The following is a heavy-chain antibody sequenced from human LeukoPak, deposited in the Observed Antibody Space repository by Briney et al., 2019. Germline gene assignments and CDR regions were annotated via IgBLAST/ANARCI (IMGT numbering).Heavy chain of an antibody. Sequence: GASVKVSCKASGYTFTSYGISWVRQAPGQGLEWMGWISAYNGNANYAQKLQGRVIMTTDTSTSTAYMELRSLRSDDTAVYYCARLYSSSWASRPYYYYYGMDVWGQGTTVTVSS. J-gene: IGHJ6*02. CDR1: GYTFTSYG. CDR2: ISAYNGNA. V-gene: IGHV1-18*01. D-gene: IGHD6-13*01. CDR3: ARLYSSSWASRPYYYYYGMDV.